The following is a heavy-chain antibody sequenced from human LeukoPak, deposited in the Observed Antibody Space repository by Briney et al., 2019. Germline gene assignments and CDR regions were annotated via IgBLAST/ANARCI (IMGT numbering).Heavy chain of an antibody. CDR2: ISPYSGAT. CDR3: ARSLTTATWDY. CDR1: GYTFTEYY. V-gene: IGHV1-2*02. Sequence: GASVKVSCKASGYTFTEYYLNWMRQAPGQGLEWMGWISPYSGATHYAQIFQGRVTMTRDTSISTAYMEVSSLRSDDSAAYFCARSLTTATWDYWGQGTLVTVSP. D-gene: IGHD4-17*01. J-gene: IGHJ4*02.